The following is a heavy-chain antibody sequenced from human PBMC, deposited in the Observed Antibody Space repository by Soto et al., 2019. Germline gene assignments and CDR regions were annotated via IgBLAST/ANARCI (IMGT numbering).Heavy chain of an antibody. Sequence: QTLSLTCVISGDSVSSNSAAWNWIRQSPSRGLEWLGRTYYRSKWYNDYAVSVKSRITINPDTSKNQFSLQLNSVTPEDTAVYYCARATLGSSGWYSPAFDIWGQGTMVTVSS. J-gene: IGHJ3*02. CDR1: GDSVSSNSAA. D-gene: IGHD6-19*01. CDR3: ARATLGSSGWYSPAFDI. CDR2: TYYRSKWYN. V-gene: IGHV6-1*01.